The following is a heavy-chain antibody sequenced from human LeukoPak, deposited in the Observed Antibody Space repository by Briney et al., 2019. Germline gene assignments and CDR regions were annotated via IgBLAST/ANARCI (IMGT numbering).Heavy chain of an antibody. CDR2: IGGSGGST. Sequence: SGGSLRLSCAASGFTFSSYAMSWVRQAPGKGLEWVSAIGGSGGSTYYADSVKGRFTISRDNSKNTLYLQMNSLRAEDTAVYYCAKTGSYRGWYFDYWGQGTLVTVSS. CDR3: AKTGSYRGWYFDY. D-gene: IGHD1-26*01. CDR1: GFTFSSYA. V-gene: IGHV3-23*01. J-gene: IGHJ4*02.